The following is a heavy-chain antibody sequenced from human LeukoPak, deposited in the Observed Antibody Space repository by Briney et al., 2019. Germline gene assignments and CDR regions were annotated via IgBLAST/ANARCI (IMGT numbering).Heavy chain of an antibody. CDR3: TTVVNGGHFDS. Sequence: PSETLSLTCSVSGASINDYYWTWIRQPPGKGLEWIGYVYHTGTSGYHPSLKSRVAMSLDTSKNQVSLNLRSVTAADTAVYFCTTVVNGGHFDSWGQGTLVTVSS. CDR1: GASINDYY. CDR2: VYHTGTS. D-gene: IGHD2-8*01. J-gene: IGHJ4*02. V-gene: IGHV4-59*01.